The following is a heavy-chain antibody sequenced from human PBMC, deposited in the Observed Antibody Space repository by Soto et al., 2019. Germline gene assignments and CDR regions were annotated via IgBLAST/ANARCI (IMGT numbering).Heavy chain of an antibody. J-gene: IGHJ2*01. CDR1: GFTFINYA. V-gene: IGHV3-23*01. Sequence: EVQLLESGGGLVQPGGSLRLSCVGSGFTFINYAMNWVRQTLGKGLEWVSGISGGGDRTFDADSVKGRFTISRDNSKNTVNLQMNILRADDTAVYYCARKVLGSTSRPHWWYFDRWGRGTLVTVSS. CDR3: ARKVLGSTSRPHWWYFDR. CDR2: ISGGGDRT. D-gene: IGHD2-2*01.